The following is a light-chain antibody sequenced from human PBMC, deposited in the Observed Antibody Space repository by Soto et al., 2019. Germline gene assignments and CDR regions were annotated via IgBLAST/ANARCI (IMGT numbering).Light chain of an antibody. CDR2: GAS. CDR1: QAISSY. Sequence: DIQLTQSPSSLSASVGDRVTITCRASQAISSYLAWYQQQPGRAPNLLIYGASTLQSGVPSRFSGSGSGTDFTLTISSLQPEDFATYYCQQLNSYPRTFGQGTKVEIK. CDR3: QQLNSYPRT. V-gene: IGKV1-9*01. J-gene: IGKJ1*01.